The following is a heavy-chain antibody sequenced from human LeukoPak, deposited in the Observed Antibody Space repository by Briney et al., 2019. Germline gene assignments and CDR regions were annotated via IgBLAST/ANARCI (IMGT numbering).Heavy chain of an antibody. V-gene: IGHV3-30-3*01. D-gene: IGHD5-18*01. CDR3: ARGIQLWTHFDY. J-gene: IGHJ4*02. CDR1: GFTFSSYA. CDR2: ISYDGSNK. Sequence: GGSLRLSCVASGFTFSSYAMHWVRQAPGKGLEWVAVISYDGSNKYYADSVKGRFTISRDNSKNTPYLQMNSLRAEDTAVYYCARGIQLWTHFDYWGQGTLVTVSS.